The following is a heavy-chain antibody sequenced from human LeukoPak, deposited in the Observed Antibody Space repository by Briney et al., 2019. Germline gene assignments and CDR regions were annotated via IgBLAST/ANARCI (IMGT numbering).Heavy chain of an antibody. V-gene: IGHV3-23*01. CDR1: GFTFSSYA. Sequence: GGSLRLSCEASGFTFSSYAIAWVRQAPGKGLEWVSVIGSDGGGIQYADSVKGRFSISRDNSKNTLYLQMNSLRVEDTAVYYCAKYAPPTTVVTRFFDYWGQGTLVTVSS. D-gene: IGHD4-23*01. CDR2: IGSDGGGI. CDR3: AKYAPPTTVVTRFFDY. J-gene: IGHJ4*02.